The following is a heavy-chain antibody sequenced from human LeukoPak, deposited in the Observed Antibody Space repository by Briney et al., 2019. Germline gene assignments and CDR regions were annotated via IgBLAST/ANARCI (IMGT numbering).Heavy chain of an antibody. CDR2: ISSNGGST. J-gene: IGHJ4*02. Sequence: GGSLRLSCSASGFTFSSYAMHWVRQAPGKGLEYVSAISSNGGSTHYADSVKGRFTISRDNSKNTLYLQMSSLRAEDTAVYYCVKDRHYDSSGYYHLLDYWGQGTLVTVSS. CDR3: VKDRHYDSSGYYHLLDY. D-gene: IGHD3-22*01. CDR1: GFTFSSYA. V-gene: IGHV3-64D*06.